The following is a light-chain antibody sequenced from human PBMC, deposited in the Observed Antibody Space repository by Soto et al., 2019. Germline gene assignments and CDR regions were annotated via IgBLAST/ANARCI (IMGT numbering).Light chain of an antibody. CDR2: DVS. CDR1: QSISSW. J-gene: IGKJ1*01. CDR3: QQYNSYPWT. Sequence: DIPMTQSPSTLSASVGDRVTITCRASQSISSWLAWYHQKPGKAPNLLIYDVSSLESGVPSRFSGSGSGTEFTLTISSLQPDDFTTYYCQQYNSYPWTFGQGTKVEIK. V-gene: IGKV1-5*01.